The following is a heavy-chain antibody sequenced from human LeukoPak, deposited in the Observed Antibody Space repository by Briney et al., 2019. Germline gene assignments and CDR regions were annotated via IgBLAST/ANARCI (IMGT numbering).Heavy chain of an antibody. CDR3: ARPGSTSSHYFDY. J-gene: IGHJ4*02. D-gene: IGHD6-6*01. V-gene: IGHV5-51*01. Sequence: GESLKISCKGSGYSFTTYWIGWVRQKPGKGLEWMGIIYPGDSDTRYSPSFQGQVTISADKSISTAYLQWSSLKASDTAMYYCARPGSTSSHYFDYWGQGTLVTVSS. CDR1: GYSFTTYW. CDR2: IYPGDSDT.